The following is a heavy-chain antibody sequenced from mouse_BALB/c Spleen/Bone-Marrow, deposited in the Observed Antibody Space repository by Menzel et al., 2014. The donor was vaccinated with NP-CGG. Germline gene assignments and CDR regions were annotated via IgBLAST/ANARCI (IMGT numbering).Heavy chain of an antibody. Sequence: EVKLVESGGGLVKPGGALNLSCAASGFTFNNYAMSWVRQTPERRLEWVATISRGGGYIYYPDSVKGQFTISRDNAKNTLYRQMSSLKSEDTAMYYCARQESIYDGYYGGFAYWGQGTLVTVSA. D-gene: IGHD2-3*01. J-gene: IGHJ3*01. CDR2: ISRGGGYI. V-gene: IGHV5-9-3*01. CDR3: ARQESIYDGYYGGFAY. CDR1: GFTFNNYA.